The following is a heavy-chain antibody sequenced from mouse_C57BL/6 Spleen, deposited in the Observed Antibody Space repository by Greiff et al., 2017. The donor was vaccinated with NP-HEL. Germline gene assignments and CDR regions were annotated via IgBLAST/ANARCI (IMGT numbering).Heavy chain of an antibody. Sequence: VQLQQPGAELVRPGSSVKLSCKASGYTFTSYWMHWVKQRPIQGLEWIGNIDPSDSETHYNQKFKDKATLTVDKSSSTAYMQLSSLTSEDSAVYYCARAGRSLSPLYYYAMDYWGQGTSVTVSS. CDR1: GYTFTSYW. CDR2: IDPSDSET. CDR3: ARAGRSLSPLYYYAMDY. D-gene: IGHD2-3*01. J-gene: IGHJ4*01. V-gene: IGHV1-52*01.